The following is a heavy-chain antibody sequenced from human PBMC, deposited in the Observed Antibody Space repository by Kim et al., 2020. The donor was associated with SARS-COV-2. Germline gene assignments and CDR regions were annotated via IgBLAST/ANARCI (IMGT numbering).Heavy chain of an antibody. D-gene: IGHD3-10*01. CDR2: ISWDGGST. Sequence: GGSLRLSCAASGFTFDDYTMHWVRQAPGKGLEWVSLISWDGGSTYYADSVKGRFTISRDNSKNSLYLQMNSLRTEDTALYYCAKDMVRGVIISGVRAAFDYWGQGTLVTVSS. CDR3: AKDMVRGVIISGVRAAFDY. V-gene: IGHV3-43*01. J-gene: IGHJ4*02. CDR1: GFTFDDYT.